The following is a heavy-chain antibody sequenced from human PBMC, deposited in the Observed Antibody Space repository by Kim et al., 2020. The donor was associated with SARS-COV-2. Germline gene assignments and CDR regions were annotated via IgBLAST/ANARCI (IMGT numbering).Heavy chain of an antibody. Sequence: SETLSLTCTVSGGSISSSSYYWGWIRQPPGKGLVWIGSIYYSGSTYYNPSLKSRVTISVDTSKNQFSLKLSSVTAADTAVYYCARRPTFELWGRGTLVTVSS. V-gene: IGHV4-39*01. CDR2: IYYSGST. CDR1: GGSISSSSYY. CDR3: ARRPTFEL. J-gene: IGHJ2*01.